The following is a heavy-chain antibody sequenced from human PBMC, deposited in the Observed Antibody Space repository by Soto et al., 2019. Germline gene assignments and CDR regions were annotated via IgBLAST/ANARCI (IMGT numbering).Heavy chain of an antibody. CDR1: GVTFNRQD. J-gene: IGHJ4*02. Sequence: QVQLVQSWAEVKKPGSSVKVACKASGVTFNRQDMRWVRQAPGQGLEWMGGIIPMSGTPHYAEKFQDKVTIRADESTGTAYLELSSLTSEDTAVYYCATSEERDGYSFGYWGPGTLVTVS. CDR2: IIPMSGTP. D-gene: IGHD5-12*01. CDR3: ATSEERDGYSFGY. V-gene: IGHV1-69*01.